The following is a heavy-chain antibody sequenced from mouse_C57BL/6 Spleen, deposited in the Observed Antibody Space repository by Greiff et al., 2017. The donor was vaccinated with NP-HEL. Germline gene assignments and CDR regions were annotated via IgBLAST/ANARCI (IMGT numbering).Heavy chain of an antibody. V-gene: IGHV1-15*01. D-gene: IGHD2-3*01. CDR1: GYTFTDYE. CDR3: TRVGGYWRFAY. J-gene: IGHJ3*01. CDR2: IDPETGGT. Sequence: VQLQQSGAELVRPGASVTLSCKASGYTFTDYEMHWVKQTPVHGLEWIGAIDPETGGTAYNQKFKGKAILTADKSSSTAYMELRSLTSDDSAVYYCTRVGGYWRFAYWGQGTLVTVSA.